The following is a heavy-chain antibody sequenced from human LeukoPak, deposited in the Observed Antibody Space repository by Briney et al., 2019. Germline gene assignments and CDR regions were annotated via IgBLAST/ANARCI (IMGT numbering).Heavy chain of an antibody. CDR2: ISYDGSNK. Sequence: PGGSLRLSCAASGFTFSSYAMHWVRQAPGKGLEWVAVISYDGSNKYYADSVKGRFTISRDNSKNTLYLQMNSLRAEDTAVYYCAREDLGGGDYYYGMDVWGQGTTVTVSS. J-gene: IGHJ6*02. CDR1: GFTFSSYA. CDR3: AREDLGGGDYYYGMDV. V-gene: IGHV3-30-3*01. D-gene: IGHD3-16*01.